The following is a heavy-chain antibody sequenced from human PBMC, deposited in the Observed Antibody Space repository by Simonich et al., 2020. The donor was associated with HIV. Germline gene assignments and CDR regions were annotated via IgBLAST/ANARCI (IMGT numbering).Heavy chain of an antibody. CDR3: TTDDYSYYFHY. D-gene: IGHD2-15*01. J-gene: IGHJ4*02. V-gene: IGHV3-15*01. Sequence: EVQLVESGGGLVKPGGSLRLSCAASGFTFTNAWMSWVRQAPGKGLEWIGRIKSTSDGGTTYYAAPVKGRFTISRDDSKNTLYLQMNSLKTEDTAVYYCTTDDYSYYFHYWGQGTLVTVSS. CDR1: GFTFTNAW. CDR2: IKSTSDGGTT.